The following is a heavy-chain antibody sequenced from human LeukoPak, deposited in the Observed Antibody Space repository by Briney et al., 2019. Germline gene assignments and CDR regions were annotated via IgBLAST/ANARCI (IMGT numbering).Heavy chain of an antibody. V-gene: IGHV3-72*01. J-gene: IGHJ3*01. D-gene: IGHD3-10*01. CDR2: VRKKSNNYST. CDR3: GRVGAWVGGNDAFDV. CDR1: GFIFSDYS. Sequence: EGSLRLSCAASGFIFSDYSMDWVRQAPGKGLEWVGRVRKKSNNYSTYYAASVRGRYTISRDDSENSLHLQMNSLQTEDTAVYYCGRVGAWVGGNDAFDVWGQGTMVTVSS.